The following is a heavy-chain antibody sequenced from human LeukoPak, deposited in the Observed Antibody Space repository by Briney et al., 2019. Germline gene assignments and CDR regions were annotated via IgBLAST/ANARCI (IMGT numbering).Heavy chain of an antibody. J-gene: IGHJ4*02. D-gene: IGHD6-6*01. CDR2: IIPIFGTA. Sequence: ASVKVSCKASGGTFSTYAISWVRQAPGQGLEWMGGIIPIFGTANYAQKFQGRVTITTDESTSTAYMELSSLRSEDTAVYYCARAGEYSSSPFDYWGQGTLVTVSS. CDR3: ARAGEYSSSPFDY. V-gene: IGHV1-69*05. CDR1: GGTFSTYA.